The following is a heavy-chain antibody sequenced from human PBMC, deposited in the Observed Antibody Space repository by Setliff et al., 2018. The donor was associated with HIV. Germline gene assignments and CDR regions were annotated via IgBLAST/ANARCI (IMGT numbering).Heavy chain of an antibody. V-gene: IGHV1-69*06. D-gene: IGHD2-8*01. CDR1: GGIFRREA. J-gene: IGHJ6*03. Sequence: GASVKVSCKASGGIFRREAISWVRQAPGQGLEWMGGIIPIFGTTNYARKFQGRVTITADKSTTTSYMELSSLRSEDTAVYYCARARDNGDYYYYYYMDVWGKGTTVTVSS. CDR2: IIPIFGTT. CDR3: ARARDNGDYYYYYYMDV.